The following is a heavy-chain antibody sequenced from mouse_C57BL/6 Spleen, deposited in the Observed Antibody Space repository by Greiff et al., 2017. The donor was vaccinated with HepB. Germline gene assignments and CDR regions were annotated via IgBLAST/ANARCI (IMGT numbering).Heavy chain of an antibody. CDR3: ARGYGSSYDWYFDV. V-gene: IGHV1-18*01. CDR2: INPNNGGT. Sequence: VQLQQSGPELVKPGASVKIPCKASGYTFTDYNMDWVKQSHGKSLEWIGDINPNNGGTIYNQKFKGKATLTVDKSSSTAYMELRSLTSEDTAVYDCARGYGSSYDWYFDVWGTGTTVTVSS. D-gene: IGHD1-1*01. J-gene: IGHJ1*03. CDR1: GYTFTDYN.